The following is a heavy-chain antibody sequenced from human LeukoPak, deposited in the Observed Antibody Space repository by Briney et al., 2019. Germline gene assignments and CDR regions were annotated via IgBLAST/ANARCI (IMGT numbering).Heavy chain of an antibody. J-gene: IGHJ4*02. D-gene: IGHD3-10*01. CDR3: ARDHGQWGVDKFDY. CDR2: VSVSGDTT. CDR1: GFTFSSYG. Sequence: PGGSLRLSCAASGFTFSSYGMSWVRLAPGKGLEWVSLVSVSGDTTYYADSVKGRFTISRDNAKNSLYLQMNSLRAEDTAVYHCARDHGQWGVDKFDYWGQGTLVTVSS. V-gene: IGHV3-23*01.